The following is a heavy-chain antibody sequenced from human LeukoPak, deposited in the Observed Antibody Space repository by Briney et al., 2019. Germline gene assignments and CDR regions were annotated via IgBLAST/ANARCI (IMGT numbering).Heavy chain of an antibody. CDR3: AKARGFSYGSAVDY. V-gene: IGHV3-23*01. J-gene: IGHJ4*02. CDR2: ISGSGGST. Sequence: GGSLRLSCAASGFTFSSYGMSWVRQVPGKGLEWVLGISGSGGSTYYADSVKGRFTISRDNPKNTLYLQMNSLRAEDTAVYYCAKARGFSYGSAVDYWGRGTLVTVSS. CDR1: GFTFSSYG. D-gene: IGHD5-18*01.